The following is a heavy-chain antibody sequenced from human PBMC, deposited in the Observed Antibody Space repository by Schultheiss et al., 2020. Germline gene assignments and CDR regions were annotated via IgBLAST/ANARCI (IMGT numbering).Heavy chain of an antibody. CDR3: ASGAQLGSFDY. CDR1: GGSISSGGYY. Sequence: SETLSLTCTVSGGSISSGGYYWSWIRQHPGKGLEWIGYIYYSGSTYYNPSLKSRVTISVDTSKNQFSLKLSSVAAADTAVYYCASGAQLGSFDYWGQGALVTVSS. CDR2: IYYSGST. D-gene: IGHD6-6*01. J-gene: IGHJ4*02. V-gene: IGHV4-31*03.